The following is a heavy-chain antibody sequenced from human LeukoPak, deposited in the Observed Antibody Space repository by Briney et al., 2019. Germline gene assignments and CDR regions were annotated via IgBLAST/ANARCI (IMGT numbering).Heavy chain of an antibody. CDR1: GYTFTSYY. CDR3: TRESGSYPGY. D-gene: IGHD1-26*01. Sequence: ASVKVSCKASGYTFTSYYMHWVRQAPGQGLEWMGIINPSGGSTSYAQKFQGRVTMTRDMPTSTVYMELSSLRSEDTAVYYCTRESGSYPGYWGQGTLVTVSS. CDR2: INPSGGST. J-gene: IGHJ4*02. V-gene: IGHV1-46*01.